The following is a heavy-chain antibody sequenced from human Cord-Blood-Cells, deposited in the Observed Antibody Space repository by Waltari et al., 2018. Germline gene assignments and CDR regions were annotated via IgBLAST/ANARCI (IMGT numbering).Heavy chain of an antibody. Sequence: QVQLVESGGGVVQPGRSLRLPCAASGFTFSSYAMHWVRQAPGKGLEWVAVISYDGSNKYYADSVKGRFTISRDNSKNTLYLQMNSLRAEDTAVYYCAREKYQLLFDYWGQGTLVTVSS. V-gene: IGHV3-30-3*01. D-gene: IGHD2-2*01. CDR3: AREKYQLLFDY. J-gene: IGHJ4*02. CDR2: ISYDGSNK. CDR1: GFTFSSYA.